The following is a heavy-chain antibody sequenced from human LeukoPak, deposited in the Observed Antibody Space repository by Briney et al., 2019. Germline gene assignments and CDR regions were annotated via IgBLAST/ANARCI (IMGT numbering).Heavy chain of an antibody. J-gene: IGHJ4*02. V-gene: IGHV1-18*01. CDR2: ISAYNGNT. D-gene: IGHD3-10*01. Sequence: GASVKVSCKASGYTFTSYGISWVRQAPGQGLEWMGWISAYNGNTNYAQKLQGRVTMTTDTSTSTAYMELSSLRSEDTAVYYCATNSWGGHYFDYWGQGTLVTVSS. CDR1: GYTFTSYG. CDR3: ATNSWGGHYFDY.